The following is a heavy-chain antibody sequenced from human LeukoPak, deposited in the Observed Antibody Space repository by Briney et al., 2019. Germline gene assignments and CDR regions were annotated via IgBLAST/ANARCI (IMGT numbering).Heavy chain of an antibody. V-gene: IGHV1-8*01. D-gene: IGHD2-15*01. J-gene: IGHJ5*02. CDR3: ARNKVSEKNIVVVVAAITNWFDP. CDR1: GYTFTSYD. Sequence: GASVKVSCKASGYTFTSYDINWVRQATGQGLEWMGWMNPNSGNTGYAQKFQGRVTMTRNTSISTAYMELSSLRSEDTAVYYCARNKVSEKNIVVVVAAITNWFDPWGQGTLVTVSS. CDR2: MNPNSGNT.